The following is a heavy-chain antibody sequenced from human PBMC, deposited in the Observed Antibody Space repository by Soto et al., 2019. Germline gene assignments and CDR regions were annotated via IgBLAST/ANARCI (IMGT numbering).Heavy chain of an antibody. J-gene: IGHJ4*02. D-gene: IGHD3-16*02. CDR1: GFTVSSNY. CDR3: ATAQAYDYIWGSYRYTPGPFDY. Sequence: GGSLRLSCAASGFTVSSNYMSWVRQAPGKGLEWVSVIYSGGSTYYADSVKGRFTISRDNSKNTLYLQMNSLRAEDTAVYYCATAQAYDYIWGSYRYTPGPFDYWGQGTLVTVSS. V-gene: IGHV3-66*01. CDR2: IYSGGST.